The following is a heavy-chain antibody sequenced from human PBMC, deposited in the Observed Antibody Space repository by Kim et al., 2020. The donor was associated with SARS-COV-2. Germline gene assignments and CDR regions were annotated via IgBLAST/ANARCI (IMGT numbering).Heavy chain of an antibody. CDR2: IIPIFGTA. CDR3: ARVPRYYDSSGYTGSFDY. CDR1: GGTFSSYA. Sequence: SVKVSCKASGGTFSSYAISWVRQAPGQGLEWMGGIIPIFGTANYAQKFQGRVTITADESTSTAYMELSSLRSEDTAVYYCARVPRYYDSSGYTGSFDYWGQGTLVTVSS. J-gene: IGHJ4*02. D-gene: IGHD3-22*01. V-gene: IGHV1-69*13.